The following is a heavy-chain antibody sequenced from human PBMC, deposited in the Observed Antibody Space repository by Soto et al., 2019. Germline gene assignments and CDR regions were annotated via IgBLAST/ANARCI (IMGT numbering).Heavy chain of an antibody. Sequence: SETLPLTCSVSGDSISNLDYFWAWIRQPPGQALEYIGYIYKSATTYYNPSFESRVAISVDTSKSQSSLNVTSVTAADTAVYFCARGRYCLTGRCFPNWFDSWGQGALVTVSS. CDR1: GDSISNLDYF. CDR2: IYKSATT. CDR3: ARGRYCLTGRCFPNWFDS. J-gene: IGHJ5*01. D-gene: IGHD7-27*01. V-gene: IGHV4-30-4*01.